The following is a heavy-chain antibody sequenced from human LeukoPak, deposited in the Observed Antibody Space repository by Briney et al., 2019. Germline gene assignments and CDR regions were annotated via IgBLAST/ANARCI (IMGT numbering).Heavy chain of an antibody. CDR1: GFTFTTFW. CDR3: AGSGWQVYLDY. V-gene: IGHV3-7*01. D-gene: IGHD6-19*01. J-gene: IGHJ4*02. CDR2: IKQDGSER. Sequence: GGSLRLSCAASGFTFTTFWMSWVRQAPGKGLEWVANIKQDGSERYYVDSVNGRFTISRDNAKNSLYLQMNSLRSEYTGVYYCAGSGWQVYLDYWGQGALVTVSS.